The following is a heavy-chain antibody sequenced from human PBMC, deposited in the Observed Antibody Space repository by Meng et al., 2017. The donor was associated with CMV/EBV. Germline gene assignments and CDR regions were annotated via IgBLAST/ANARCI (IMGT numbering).Heavy chain of an antibody. D-gene: IGHD5-18*01. J-gene: IGHJ4*02. V-gene: IGHV2-5*02. CDR2: IYWDDDK. CDR3: AHLDTAKLHFDY. CDR1: GFSRSTRGVC. Sequence: QNHVKELGTPMMKPTPHLLLSCTFAGFSRSTRGVCLGWSRQPPGKALEWLALIYWDDDKRYSPSLKSRLTITKDTSKNQVVLTMTNMDPVDTATYYCAHLDTAKLHFDYWGQGTLVTVSS.